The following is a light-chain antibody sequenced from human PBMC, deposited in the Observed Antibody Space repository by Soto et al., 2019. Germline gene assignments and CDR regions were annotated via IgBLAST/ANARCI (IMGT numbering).Light chain of an antibody. CDR2: DAS. Sequence: VLTQSPATLSLSPGERATLSCRASQSVSSLLAWYQQKSGQPPRLLVSDASKRATGVPARFSGSGPGTDFTLIISSLEPEDFAIYYCQQRSNWPLTFGAGTKVEIK. J-gene: IGKJ4*01. CDR3: QQRSNWPLT. V-gene: IGKV3-11*01. CDR1: QSVSSL.